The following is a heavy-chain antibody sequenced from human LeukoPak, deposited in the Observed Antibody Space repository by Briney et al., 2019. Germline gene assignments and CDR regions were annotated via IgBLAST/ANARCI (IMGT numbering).Heavy chain of an antibody. Sequence: GGSLRLSCAASGFTFSSSDMHWVRQPTGKGLEWVSAIGTIGDTYYPGSVKGRFTISRDNAKNSLYLQMNSLRAEDMALYYCAKGIVAGISVGSFDYWGQGTLVTVSS. CDR2: IGTIGDT. CDR1: GFTFSSSD. CDR3: AKGIVAGISVGSFDY. D-gene: IGHD6-19*01. V-gene: IGHV3-13*01. J-gene: IGHJ4*02.